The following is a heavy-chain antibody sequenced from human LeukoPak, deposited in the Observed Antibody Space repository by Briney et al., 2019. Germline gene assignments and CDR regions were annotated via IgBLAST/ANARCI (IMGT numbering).Heavy chain of an antibody. V-gene: IGHV3-7*04. CDR1: GFTFSNYA. CDR2: VKQDGSEK. Sequence: PGGSLRLSCAASGFTFSNYAMHWVRQAPGKGLEWVANVKQDGSEKYYVDSVKGRFTISRDNAKNSLYLQMNSLRAQDTAVYYCASDREYYYGSGSFDYWGQGTLVTVFS. CDR3: ASDREYYYGSGSFDY. D-gene: IGHD3-10*01. J-gene: IGHJ4*02.